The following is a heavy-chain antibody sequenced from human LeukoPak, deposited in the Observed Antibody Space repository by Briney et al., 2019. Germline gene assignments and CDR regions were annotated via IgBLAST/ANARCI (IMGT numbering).Heavy chain of an antibody. D-gene: IGHD3-22*01. CDR1: GFTFSADS. CDR2: ISSSSSYI. V-gene: IGHV3-21*01. J-gene: IGHJ5*02. CDR3: ARDPSYYYDSSGYYSVDNWFDP. Sequence: GGSLRLSCAASGFTFSADSMSWVRQAPGKGLEWVSSISSSSSYIYYADSVKGRFTISRDNAKSSLYLQMNSLRAEDTAGYYCARDPSYYYDSSGYYSVDNWFDPWGQGTLVTVSS.